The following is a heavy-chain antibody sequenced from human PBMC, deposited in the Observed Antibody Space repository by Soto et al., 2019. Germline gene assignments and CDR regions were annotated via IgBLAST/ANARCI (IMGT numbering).Heavy chain of an antibody. CDR3: AEQNGGPEGGY. CDR1: GGTFSSYT. J-gene: IGHJ4*02. D-gene: IGHD2-15*01. CDR2: IIPILGIA. V-gene: IGHV1-69*02. Sequence: QVQLVQSGAEVKKPGSSVKVSCKASGGTFSSYTISWVRQAPGQGLEWMGRIIPILGIANYAQKFQGRVTITADKSTSTAYMELSSLRSEDTAVYYSAEQNGGPEGGYWGQGTLVTVSS.